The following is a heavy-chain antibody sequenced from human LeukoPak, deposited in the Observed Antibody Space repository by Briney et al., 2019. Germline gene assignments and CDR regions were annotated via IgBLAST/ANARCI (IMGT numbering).Heavy chain of an antibody. J-gene: IGHJ5*02. D-gene: IGHD2-15*01. V-gene: IGHV4-38-2*01. CDR1: GFTFSSFGM. CDR3: ARGRDILGWFDP. Sequence: LRLSCAASGFTFSSFGMNWVRQAPGKGLEWIANIYHSGTTYYNPSLKSRVTMSVDTSKNQFSLKLSSVTAADTAVYYCARGRDILGWFDPWGQGTLVTASS. CDR2: IYHSGTT.